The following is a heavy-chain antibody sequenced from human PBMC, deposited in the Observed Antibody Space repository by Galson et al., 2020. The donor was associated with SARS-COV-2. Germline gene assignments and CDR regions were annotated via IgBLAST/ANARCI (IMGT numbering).Heavy chain of an antibody. CDR3: AKVLEWELLYDYYMDV. CDR1: GFTFSSYA. Sequence: GESLKISCAASGFTFSSYAMGWVRQAPGKGLEWVSAISGSGGSTYYADSVKGRFTISRDNSKNTLYLQMNSLRAEDTAVYYCAKVLEWELLYDYYMDVWGKGTTVTVSS. CDR2: ISGSGGST. V-gene: IGHV3-23*01. J-gene: IGHJ6*03. D-gene: IGHD1-26*01.